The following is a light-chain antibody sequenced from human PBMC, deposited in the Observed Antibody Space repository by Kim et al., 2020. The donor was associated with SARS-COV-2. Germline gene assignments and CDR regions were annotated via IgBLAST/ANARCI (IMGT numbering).Light chain of an antibody. CDR2: GAS. V-gene: IGKV1-12*01. CDR3: QQANIFPYT. J-gene: IGKJ2*01. Sequence: EIQMTQFPSSVSASVGDRVTITCRASQGISNWLAWYRHKPGNAPELLISGASNLQYGVPSRFTGSGSGTDFTLSISSLQPADSATYYCQQANIFPYTFGQGTKLEI. CDR1: QGISNW.